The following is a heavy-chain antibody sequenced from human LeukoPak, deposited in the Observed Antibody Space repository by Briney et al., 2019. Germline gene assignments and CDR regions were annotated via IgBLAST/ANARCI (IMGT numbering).Heavy chain of an antibody. CDR2: ISYDGSNK. CDR1: GFTFSSYA. Sequence: PGRSLRLSCAASGFTFSSYAMHWVRQAPGKGREWVAVISYDGSNKYYADSVKGRFTISRDNSKNTLYLQMNSLRAEDTAVYYCARGGLLWFGELWGDYWGQGTLVTVSS. V-gene: IGHV3-30*01. D-gene: IGHD3-10*01. J-gene: IGHJ4*02. CDR3: ARGGLLWFGELWGDY.